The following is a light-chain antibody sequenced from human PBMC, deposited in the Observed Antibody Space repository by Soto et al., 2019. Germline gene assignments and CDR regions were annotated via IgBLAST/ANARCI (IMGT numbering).Light chain of an antibody. CDR3: SSYTSSGTGV. J-gene: IGLJ3*02. V-gene: IGLV2-14*01. Sequence: QSALTQSASVSGSPGQSITISCTGTSSDVGGYNYVSWYQQYPGKAPKLMIYEVSNRPSGVSNRFSGSKSGNTASLTISGLQAEDEADYYCSSYTSSGTGVFGGGTKLTVL. CDR2: EVS. CDR1: SSDVGGYNY.